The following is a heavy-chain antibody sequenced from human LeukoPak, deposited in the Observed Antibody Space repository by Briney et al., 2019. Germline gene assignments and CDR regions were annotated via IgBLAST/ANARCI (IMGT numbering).Heavy chain of an antibody. CDR3: ATDLNFCSGYYGY. Sequence: SVKVSCKASGGTFISYTISWVRQAPGQGLGGMGRIIPILGIANYAQKFQGRVTITADKSTSTAYMELSSLRSEDTAVYYCATDLNFCSGYYGYWGQGTLVTVSS. D-gene: IGHD3-3*01. J-gene: IGHJ4*02. CDR2: IIPILGIA. V-gene: IGHV1-69*04. CDR1: GGTFISYT.